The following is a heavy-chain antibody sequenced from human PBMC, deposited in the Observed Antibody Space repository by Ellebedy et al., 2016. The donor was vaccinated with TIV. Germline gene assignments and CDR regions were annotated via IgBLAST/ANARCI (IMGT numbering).Heavy chain of an antibody. Sequence: PGGSLRLSCTVSGITFSNRWMHWARQVPGKGLVWVSIIFSDGGNPNYADSVRGRFTISRDNAKNTLHLQMNSLRAEDTAVYFCARVRDYSTRDFDYWGQGTLVTVSS. CDR2: IFSDGGNP. J-gene: IGHJ4*02. D-gene: IGHD2-21*01. V-gene: IGHV3-74*01. CDR1: GITFSNRW. CDR3: ARVRDYSTRDFDY.